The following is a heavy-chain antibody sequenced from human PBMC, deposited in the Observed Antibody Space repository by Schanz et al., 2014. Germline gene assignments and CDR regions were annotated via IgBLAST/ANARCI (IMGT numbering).Heavy chain of an antibody. J-gene: IGHJ4*02. Sequence: QVQLVQSGAEVKKPGASVKVSCEASGYTFTSYYIHWFRQAPGQGLEWMGLINPSVGNTNYAQKCRGRVAMARDTSASTVYMELSSLRYEDTDVYFCARDGVAADGCDYWGQGTLVTVSS. CDR2: INPSVGNT. D-gene: IGHD6-13*01. CDR1: GYTFTSYY. CDR3: ARDGVAADGCDY. V-gene: IGHV1-46*03.